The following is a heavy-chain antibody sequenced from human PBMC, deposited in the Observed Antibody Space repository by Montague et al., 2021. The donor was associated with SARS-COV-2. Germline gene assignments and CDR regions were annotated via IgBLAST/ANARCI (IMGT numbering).Heavy chain of an antibody. CDR1: GDSISSYY. D-gene: IGHD2-2*02. CDR2: VHYTWST. Sequence: SETLSLTCEVSGDSISSYYYSWIRKSPGKGLEWIGYVHYTWSTEYNPSLNTRVTLSLDTPRNHFSLKLRSGTAADTAVYYCARAQNTCYIDNCVNYFEVWGQGTTVTVSS. V-gene: IGHV4-59*01. CDR3: ARAQNTCYIDNCVNYFEV. J-gene: IGHJ6*02.